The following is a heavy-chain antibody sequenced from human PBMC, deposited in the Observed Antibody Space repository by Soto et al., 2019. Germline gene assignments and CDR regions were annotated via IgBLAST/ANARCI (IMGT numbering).Heavy chain of an antibody. CDR2: IYYSGST. CDR1: GGSISSYY. D-gene: IGHD2-15*01. J-gene: IGHJ4*02. Sequence: QVQLQESGPGLVKPSETLSLTCTVSGGSISSYYWSWIRQPPGKGLEWIGYIYYSGSTNYNPSLKSRVTISVDTSKNQFSLKLSSVTAADTAVYYCARVYCSGGSCYGIDYWGQGTLVTVSS. CDR3: ARVYCSGGSCYGIDY. V-gene: IGHV4-59*01.